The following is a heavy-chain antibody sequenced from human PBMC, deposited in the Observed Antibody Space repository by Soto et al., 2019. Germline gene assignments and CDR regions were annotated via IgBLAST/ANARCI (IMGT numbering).Heavy chain of an antibody. J-gene: IGHJ3*02. CDR2: ISSSSSTI. V-gene: IGHV3-48*01. CDR1: GFTFSSYS. D-gene: IGHD4-17*01. CDR3: ARDYPPTVTMSFDI. Sequence: GGSLRLSCAASGFTFSSYSMNWVRQAPGKGLEWVSYISSSSSTIYYADSVKGRFTISRDNAKNSLYLQMNSLRAEDTAVYYCARDYPPTVTMSFDIWGQGTMVTVSS.